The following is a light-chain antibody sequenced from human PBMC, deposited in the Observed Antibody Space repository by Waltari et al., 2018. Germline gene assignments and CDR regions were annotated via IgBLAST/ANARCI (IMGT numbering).Light chain of an antibody. CDR1: QSVSSSF. CDR2: GAS. CDR3: QQYGSSPT. Sequence: DIVLTQSPGTLSLSPGERATLSCRASQSVSSSFLAWYQQKPGQAPRLLIYGASSRTTGIPDRFSGSGSGTDFTLTISRLEPEDFAVYYCQQYGSSPTFGQGP. J-gene: IGKJ1*01. V-gene: IGKV3-20*01.